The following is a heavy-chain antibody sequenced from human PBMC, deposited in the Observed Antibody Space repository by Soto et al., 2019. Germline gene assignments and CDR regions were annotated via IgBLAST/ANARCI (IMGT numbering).Heavy chain of an antibody. CDR2: INPNSGGT. D-gene: IGHD5-12*01. CDR3: VKDQGGYSGYVFDY. Sequence: ASVKVSCKASGYTFTGYYMHWVRQAPGQGLEWMGWINPNSGGTNYAQKFQGWVTISRDNSKNTLYLQMSSLRAEDTAVYYCVKDQGGYSGYVFDYWGQGTLVTVSS. J-gene: IGHJ4*02. V-gene: IGHV1-2*04. CDR1: GYTFTGYY.